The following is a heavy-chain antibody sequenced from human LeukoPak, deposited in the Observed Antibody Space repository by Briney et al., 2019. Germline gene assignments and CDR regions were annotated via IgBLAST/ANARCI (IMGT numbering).Heavy chain of an antibody. D-gene: IGHD3-3*01. V-gene: IGHV3-7*03. CDR2: IKQDGSEK. CDR3: ATTHRYDFWRSYYYYYGMDV. Sequence: GGSLRLSCAAFGFTFSSYWMSWVRQAPGKGLEWVANIKQDGSEKYYVDSVKGRFTISRDNAKNSLYLQMNSLRAEDTAVYYCATTHRYDFWRSYYYYYGMDVWGQGTTVTVSS. J-gene: IGHJ6*02. CDR1: GFTFSSYW.